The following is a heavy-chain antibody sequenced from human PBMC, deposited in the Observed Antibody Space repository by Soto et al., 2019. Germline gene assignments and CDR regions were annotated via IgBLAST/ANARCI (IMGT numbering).Heavy chain of an antibody. CDR1: GFSISACS. J-gene: IGHJ4*02. D-gene: IGHD3-10*01. Sequence: EVQLVESGGGLVQPGGSLRLSCEASGFSISACSMNWVRRAPGRGRGGISYISTNNDAIYYADSVKGRFTISRDNAKNSLYLQMNSLRAEDTALYYCASVLGSRRSGSYPSYWGQGTLVTVSS. CDR2: ISTNNDAI. V-gene: IGHV3-48*01. CDR3: ASVLGSRRSGSYPSY.